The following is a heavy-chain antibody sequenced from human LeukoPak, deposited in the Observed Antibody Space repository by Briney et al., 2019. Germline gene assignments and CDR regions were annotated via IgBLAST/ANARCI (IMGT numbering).Heavy chain of an antibody. CDR2: IYYSGST. CDR1: GGSISSHY. D-gene: IGHD2-2*01. Sequence: SETLSLTCTVSGGSISSHYWSWIRQPPGKGLEWIGYIYYSGSTNYNPSLKSRVTISVDTSKNQFSLKLSSVTAADTAVYYCARYCTSTTCILRGLDYWGQGTLVTVSS. J-gene: IGHJ4*02. CDR3: ARYCTSTTCILRGLDY. V-gene: IGHV4-59*08.